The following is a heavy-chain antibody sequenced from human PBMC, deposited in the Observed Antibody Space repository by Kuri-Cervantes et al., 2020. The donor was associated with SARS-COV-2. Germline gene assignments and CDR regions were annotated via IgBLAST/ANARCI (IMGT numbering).Heavy chain of an antibody. CDR1: GFTFSSYA. V-gene: IGHV3-30*14. CDR3: ARSCTYARCSEYFRH. J-gene: IGHJ1*01. Sequence: GESLKISCAASGFTFSSYAMHWVRQAPGKGLEWVAVISYDGSNKYYADSVKGQFTISRDISKNTVFLQMNRLRPEDTAVYYCARSCTYARCSEYFRHWGQGTLVTVSS. CDR2: ISYDGSNK. D-gene: IGHD2-8*01.